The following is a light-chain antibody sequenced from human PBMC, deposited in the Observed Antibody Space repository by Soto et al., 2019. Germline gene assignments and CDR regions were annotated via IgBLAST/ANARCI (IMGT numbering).Light chain of an antibody. CDR2: NND. J-gene: IGLJ2*01. V-gene: IGLV1-40*01. CDR3: QSYDTSLSDVL. CDR1: SSNIGAGHH. Sequence: QSALTQPPSVSGAPGQRVTVSCTGSSSNIGAGHHVHWYQQLPGTAPKLLIYNNDNRPSGVPDRFSGSKFGTSASLAISGLQAEDEAEYYCQSYDTSLSDVLFGGGTQLTVL.